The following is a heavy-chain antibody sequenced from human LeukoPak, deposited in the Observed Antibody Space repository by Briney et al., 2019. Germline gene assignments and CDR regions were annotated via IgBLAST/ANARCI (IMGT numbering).Heavy chain of an antibody. CDR3: ARESSPGYSYGYPLAY. CDR1: GFTFSSYS. CDR2: ISSSSSYI. J-gene: IGHJ4*02. D-gene: IGHD5-18*01. Sequence: GGSLGLSCAASGFTFSSYSMNWVRQAPGKGLEWFSSISSSSSYIHYADSVKGRFTISRDNAKNSLYLQMNSLRADDTAVYYCARESSPGYSYGYPLAYWGQGTLVTVSS. V-gene: IGHV3-21*01.